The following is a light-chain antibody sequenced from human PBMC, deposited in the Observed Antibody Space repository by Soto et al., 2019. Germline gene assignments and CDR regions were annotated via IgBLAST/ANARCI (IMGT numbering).Light chain of an antibody. CDR1: SSNIGSNT. CDR2: SNN. V-gene: IGLV1-44*01. J-gene: IGLJ2*01. CDR3: AAWDDSLNGPV. Sequence: QSVLTQPPSASGTPGQRVTISCSGSSSNIGSNTVNWYQQLPGTAPKLLIYSNNQRPSGVPDRFSGSKSGTSASLAISGLQSEDEAEYYCAAWDDSLNGPVFGGGTKVPVL.